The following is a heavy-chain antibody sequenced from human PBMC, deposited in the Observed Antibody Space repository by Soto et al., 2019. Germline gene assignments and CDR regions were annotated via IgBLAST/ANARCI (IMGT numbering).Heavy chain of an antibody. CDR3: ARVVYSSSWYYFDY. V-gene: IGHV1-69*06. CDR2: IIPIFGTA. Sequence: GASVKVSCKASGGTFSSYAISWVRQAPGQGLEWMGGIIPIFGTANYAQKFRGRVTITADKSTSTAYMELSSLRSEDTAVYYCARVVYSSSWYYFDYWGQGTLVTVSS. J-gene: IGHJ4*02. CDR1: GGTFSSYA. D-gene: IGHD6-13*01.